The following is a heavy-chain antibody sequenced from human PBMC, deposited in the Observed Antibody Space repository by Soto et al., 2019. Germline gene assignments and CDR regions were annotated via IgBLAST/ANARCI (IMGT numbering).Heavy chain of an antibody. V-gene: IGHV4-34*01. CDR2: INHSGST. D-gene: IGHD6-13*01. CDR1: GGSFSGYY. CDR3: ARGPAGLSYYYYGMDV. Sequence: PSETLSLTCAVYGGSFSGYYWSWIRQPPGKGLEWIGEINHSGSTNYNPSLKSRVTISVDTSKNQFSLKLSSVTAADTAVYYCARGPAGLSYYYYGMDVWGQGTTVTVSS. J-gene: IGHJ6*02.